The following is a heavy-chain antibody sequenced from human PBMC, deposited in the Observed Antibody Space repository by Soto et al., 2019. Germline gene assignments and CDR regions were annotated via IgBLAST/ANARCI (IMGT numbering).Heavy chain of an antibody. D-gene: IGHD3-22*01. CDR2: TYYSGST. CDR3: ARGTGADGSSGYYFDY. Sequence: PSETLSLTCTFSGGSIISGDYYWSWIRQPPGKGLEWIGYTYYSGSTYYNPSLKSRVTISVDTSKNQFSLKLSSVTAADTAVYYCARGTGADGSSGYYFDYWGQGTLVTVSS. V-gene: IGHV4-30-4*01. CDR1: GGSIISGDYY. J-gene: IGHJ4*02.